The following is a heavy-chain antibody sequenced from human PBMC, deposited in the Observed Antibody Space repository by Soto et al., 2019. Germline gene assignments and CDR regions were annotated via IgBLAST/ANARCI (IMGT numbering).Heavy chain of an antibody. Sequence: PSETLSLTCTVSGGSISSYYWGWIRQPPGKGLEWIGYMYNTGSTVYNPPFKSRVTISVDTSKNQFSLKLSSVTTADTAVYYCARNHDSWGQGTLVTVSS. CDR1: GGSISSYY. V-gene: IGHV4-59*08. CDR3: ARNHDS. J-gene: IGHJ4*02. CDR2: MYNTGST.